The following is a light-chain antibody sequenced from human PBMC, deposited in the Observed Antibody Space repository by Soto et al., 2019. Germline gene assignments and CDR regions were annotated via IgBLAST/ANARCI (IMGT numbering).Light chain of an antibody. CDR1: QSVSSY. V-gene: IGKV3-11*01. Sequence: EIVLIQSPATLSLSPGERATLSCRASQSVSSYLAWYQQKPGQAPRLLIYDASNRATGIPARFSGSGSGTDFTLTISSLEPEDFAVYYCQQRSNWLTFGGGTKVEIE. CDR3: QQRSNWLT. CDR2: DAS. J-gene: IGKJ4*01.